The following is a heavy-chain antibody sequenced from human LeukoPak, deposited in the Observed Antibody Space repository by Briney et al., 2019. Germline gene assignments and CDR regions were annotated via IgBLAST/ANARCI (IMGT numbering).Heavy chain of an antibody. V-gene: IGHV3-21*01. CDR2: ISSGSSYI. CDR3: ASGLDGDYYYMDV. J-gene: IGHJ6*03. CDR1: GFTFXXXX. Sequence: SGFTFXXXXXXXXRXXXGXGXXXXSSISSGSSYIYYADSVKGRFTISRDNAKNSLYLQMNSLRAEDTAVYYCASGLDGDYYYMDVWGKGTTVTVSS. D-gene: IGHD1-1*01.